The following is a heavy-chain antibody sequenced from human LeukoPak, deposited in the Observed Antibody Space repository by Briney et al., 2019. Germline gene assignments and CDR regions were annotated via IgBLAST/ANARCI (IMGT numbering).Heavy chain of an antibody. J-gene: IGHJ4*02. CDR2: INWNSDSI. V-gene: IGHV3-9*01. Sequence: GGSLRLSCAASGFTFDDYAMHWVRQVPGKGLEWVSGINWNSDSIGYADSVMGRFTTSGDNAKNSLYLQMNSLRAEDTAFYYCAINGGGDSGYGNFDYWGQGTLVTVSS. D-gene: IGHD5-12*01. CDR1: GFTFDDYA. CDR3: AINGGGDSGYGNFDY.